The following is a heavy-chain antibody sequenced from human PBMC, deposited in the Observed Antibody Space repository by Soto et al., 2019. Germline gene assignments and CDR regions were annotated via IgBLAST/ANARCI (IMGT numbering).Heavy chain of an antibody. CDR1: GFTFSTYW. Sequence: GGSLRLSCAASGFTFSTYWMHWVRQAPGKGLVWVSRTNSDGSTTKYADSVKGRFTISRDNAKNTLFLQMNSLRVEDTAVYYCLRARSMDVWGQGTTVTVSS. V-gene: IGHV3-74*03. J-gene: IGHJ6*02. CDR2: TNSDGSTT. D-gene: IGHD6-6*01. CDR3: LRARSMDV.